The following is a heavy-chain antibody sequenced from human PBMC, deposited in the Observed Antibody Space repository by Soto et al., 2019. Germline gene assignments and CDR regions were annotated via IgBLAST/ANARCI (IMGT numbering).Heavy chain of an antibody. CDR2: IIPIFGTA. D-gene: IGHD3-10*01. Sequence: SVKVACKASGDSFISYAISWVRQAPGQGLEWMGGIIPIFGTANYAQKWHGRVTVTEDTVTGTAYMELRGLKSDDTAVYYCATPTPIRGDMITNINFDFWGQGTPVTVSS. J-gene: IGHJ4*02. CDR3: ATPTPIRGDMITNINFDF. CDR1: GDSFISYA. V-gene: IGHV1-69*06.